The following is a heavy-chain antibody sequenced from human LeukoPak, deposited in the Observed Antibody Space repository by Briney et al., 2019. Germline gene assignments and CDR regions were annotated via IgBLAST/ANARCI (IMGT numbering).Heavy chain of an antibody. V-gene: IGHV3-74*01. CDR1: GFTFSSYW. J-gene: IGHJ6*03. D-gene: IGHD4-17*01. Sequence: GGSLRLSCAASGFTFSSYWMHWVRQAPGKGLVWVSRINSDGSSTSYADSVKGRFTISRDNAKNTLYLQMNSLRAEDTAVYYCAREKFTVTKYYYYYYMDVWGKGTTVTISS. CDR3: AREKFTVTKYYYYYYMDV. CDR2: INSDGSST.